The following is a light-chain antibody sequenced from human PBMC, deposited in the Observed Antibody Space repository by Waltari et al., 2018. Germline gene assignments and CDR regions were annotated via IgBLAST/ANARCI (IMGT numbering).Light chain of an antibody. V-gene: IGLV2-14*01. CDR2: EVR. CDR3: SSYRSGSILV. J-gene: IGLJ2*01. Sequence: QSALPQPASVSGSPGQSITISCTGTSSDGGGYNYVSWSHQHPGKVPKVMIYEVRNRPSGVSHRFSGSKSGNTASLTISGLQAEDEADYYCSSYRSGSILVFGGGTKVTVL. CDR1: SSDGGGYNY.